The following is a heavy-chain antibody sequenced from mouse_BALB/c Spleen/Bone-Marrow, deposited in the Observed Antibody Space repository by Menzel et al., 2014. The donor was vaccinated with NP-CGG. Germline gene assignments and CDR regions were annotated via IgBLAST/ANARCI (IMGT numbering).Heavy chain of an antibody. J-gene: IGHJ2*02. CDR2: IRLKSNNYGT. Sequence: DVKLVESGGGLVQPGGSMKVSCVASGFTFSNYWMNWVRQSPEKGLEWVAEIRLKSNNYGTHYAESVKEKFTISRDDSKSSVYLQMNNLRAEDTGIYYCTRLRLDEGYDMDYWGQGTSLTVSS. CDR3: TRLRLDEGYDMDY. CDR1: GFTFSNYW. V-gene: IGHV6-6*02. D-gene: IGHD2-2*01.